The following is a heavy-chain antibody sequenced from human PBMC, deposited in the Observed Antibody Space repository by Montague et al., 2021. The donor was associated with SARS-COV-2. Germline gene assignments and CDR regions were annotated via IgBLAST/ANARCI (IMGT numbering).Heavy chain of an antibody. D-gene: IGHD1-1*01. Sequence: TLSLTCTVSGGSISGGSYYWSWIRQPAGRGLEWIGRIYTSGSTNYNPSLKSRVTISVDTSKNQFSLKLSSVTAADTAVYYCARAPGQYYYYYMDVWGKGTTVTVSS. CDR2: IYTSGST. V-gene: IGHV4-61*02. CDR3: ARAPGQYYYYYMDV. CDR1: GGSISGGSYY. J-gene: IGHJ6*03.